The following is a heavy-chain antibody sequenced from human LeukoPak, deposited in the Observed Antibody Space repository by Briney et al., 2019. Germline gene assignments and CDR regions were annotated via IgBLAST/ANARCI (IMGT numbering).Heavy chain of an antibody. J-gene: IGHJ4*02. CDR1: GFTFSSYA. V-gene: IGHV3-23*01. CDR3: AKAEGYDILTVLDY. D-gene: IGHD3-9*01. CDR2: IGASGGST. Sequence: GGSLRLSCATSGFTFSSYAMSWVRQAPGKGLEWVSGIGASGGSTYYADSVKGRFTISRDNSKNTLYLQMNSLRTEDTAVYYCAKAEGYDILTVLDYWGQGTLVTVS.